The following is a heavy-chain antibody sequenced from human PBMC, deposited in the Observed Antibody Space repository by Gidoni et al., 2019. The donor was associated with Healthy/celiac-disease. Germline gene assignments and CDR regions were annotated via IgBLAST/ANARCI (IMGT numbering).Heavy chain of an antibody. V-gene: IGHV4-39*01. J-gene: IGHJ4*02. CDR1: GGSISSSSYY. Sequence: QLQLQESRPGLVKPPETLSLTCTVSGGSISSSSYYWGWIRQPPGKGLECIGSIYYSGSTYYNPSLRSRVTISVDTSKSQFSLKLSSVTAADTAVYYCASWALGGLDGYKSTSFDYWGQGTLVTVSS. CDR3: ASWALGGLDGYKSTSFDY. D-gene: IGHD5-12*01. CDR2: IYYSGST.